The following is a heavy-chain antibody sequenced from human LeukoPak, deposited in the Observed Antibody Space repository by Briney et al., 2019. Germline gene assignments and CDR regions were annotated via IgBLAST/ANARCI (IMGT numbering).Heavy chain of an antibody. CDR1: GFTFRSYS. V-gene: IGHV3-21*01. Sequence: GGALRLSCAASGFTFRSYSMNWVRQAPGKGREWVSSISSSRSDIYYADSVKGRFTISRDNAKKSLYLQMISLRAEDTAAYYCARDGLPIRYCSGGSCSGNWFDPWGQGTLVTVSS. D-gene: IGHD2-15*01. CDR3: ARDGLPIRYCSGGSCSGNWFDP. J-gene: IGHJ5*02. CDR2: ISSSRSDI.